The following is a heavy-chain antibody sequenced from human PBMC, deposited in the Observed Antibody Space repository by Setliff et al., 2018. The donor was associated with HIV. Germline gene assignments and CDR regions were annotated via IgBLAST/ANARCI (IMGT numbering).Heavy chain of an antibody. CDR1: GYTFSGYY. CDR2: INPNSGAT. J-gene: IGHJ5*02. V-gene: IGHV1-2*02. Sequence: VSCKASGYTFSGYYLHWVRRAPGQGLEWMGWINPNSGATNYAQNFQGRVTMTRDTSISTAYMDLSSLTSDDTAVYYCALASIVSTARWNHWGRGTLVTVS. D-gene: IGHD1-26*01. CDR3: ALASIVSTARWNH.